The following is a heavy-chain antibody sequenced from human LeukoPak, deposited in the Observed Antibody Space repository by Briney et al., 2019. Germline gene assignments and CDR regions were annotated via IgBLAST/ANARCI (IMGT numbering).Heavy chain of an antibody. J-gene: IGHJ6*03. D-gene: IGHD6-13*01. CDR1: GGSISSSSYY. V-gene: IGHV4-39*07. CDR3: ARVDWYSSSWYSPEGYYYYMDV. CDR2: IYYSGST. Sequence: PSETLSLTCTVSGGSISSSSYYWGWIRQPPGKGLEWIGSIYYSGSTYYNPSLKSRVTISVDTSKNQFSLKLSSVTAADTAVYYCARVDWYSSSWYSPEGYYYYMDVWGKGTTVTVSS.